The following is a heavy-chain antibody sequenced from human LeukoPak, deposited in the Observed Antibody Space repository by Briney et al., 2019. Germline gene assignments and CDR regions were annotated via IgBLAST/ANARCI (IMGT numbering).Heavy chain of an antibody. Sequence: GGSLRLSCAASGFTFGTYPMNWVRQAPGKGLEWLSYISEGSRTIHYADSVKGRFTISRDNTQNSLYLQMSSLRAEDTAVYYCARGRAWELLGVDYWGQGTLVTVSS. J-gene: IGHJ4*02. CDR3: ARGRAWELLGVDY. D-gene: IGHD1-26*01. V-gene: IGHV3-48*04. CDR1: GFTFGTYP. CDR2: ISEGSRTI.